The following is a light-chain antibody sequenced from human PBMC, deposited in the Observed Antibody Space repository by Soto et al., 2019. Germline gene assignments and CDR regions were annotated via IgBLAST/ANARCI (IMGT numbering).Light chain of an antibody. Sequence: DIQMTQSPSTLSASVGDSVTITCRASQSVAASLAWYQQKPGEAPKLLIYDVSNLDTGVPSRFSGSGSGTEFSLTIRSLQPDDFASYYCQQYDYSRTFGQGTKVEIK. CDR3: QQYDYSRT. CDR1: QSVAAS. CDR2: DVS. J-gene: IGKJ1*01. V-gene: IGKV1-5*01.